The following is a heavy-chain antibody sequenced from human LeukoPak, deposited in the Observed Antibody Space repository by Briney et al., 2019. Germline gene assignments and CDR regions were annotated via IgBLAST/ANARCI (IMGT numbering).Heavy chain of an antibody. CDR1: GFTVSSNY. J-gene: IGHJ4*02. D-gene: IGHD3-3*01. V-gene: IGHV3-53*01. CDR3: ASGVTSALDY. CDR2: IYSGGST. Sequence: GGSLRLSCAASGFTVSSNYMSWVRQAPGKGLEWVSLIYSGGSTYYSDSVKGRFTISRDNSKNTLYLQMNSLRAEDTAVYYCASGVTSALDYWGQGTLVTVSS.